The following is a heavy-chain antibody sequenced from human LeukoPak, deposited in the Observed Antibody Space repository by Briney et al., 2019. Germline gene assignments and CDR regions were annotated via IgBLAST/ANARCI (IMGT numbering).Heavy chain of an antibody. J-gene: IGHJ3*02. Sequence: PSETLSLTCIVSGGSLSSTSYYWGWIRQPPGKTLEWIGSIYSSGSTYYNSSLKSRVIILIDTAKNHFSLNLSSVTAADTAVYYCARSDGYGLVGIWGQGTMVTVSS. CDR2: IYSSGST. CDR3: ARSDGYGLVGI. V-gene: IGHV4-39*07. D-gene: IGHD3-10*01. CDR1: GGSLSSTSYY.